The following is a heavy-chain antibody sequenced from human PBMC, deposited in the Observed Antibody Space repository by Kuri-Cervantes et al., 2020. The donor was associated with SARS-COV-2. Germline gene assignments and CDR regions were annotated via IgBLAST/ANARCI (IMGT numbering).Heavy chain of an antibody. CDR2: ISAYNGYT. V-gene: IGHV1-18*01. CDR1: GYTFTNYA. J-gene: IGHJ6*02. CDR3: AREDLGYCSSTSCYSKDSYYGMEV. Sequence: ASVKVSCKSSGYTFTNYAVSWVRQAPGQGLEWMGWISAYNGYTNYAQKFQGRVTMTTDTSTNTAYMELRSLRSDDTAVYYCAREDLGYCSSTSCYSKDSYYGMEVWGQGTTVTVSS. D-gene: IGHD2-2*02.